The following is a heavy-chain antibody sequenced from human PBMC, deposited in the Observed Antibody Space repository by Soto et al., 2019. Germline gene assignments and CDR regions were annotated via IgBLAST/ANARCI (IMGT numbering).Heavy chain of an antibody. V-gene: IGHV1-46*01. CDR2: INPSGGST. D-gene: IGHD3-22*01. CDR1: GYTFTSYY. J-gene: IGHJ3*01. Sequence: SSVKVSCKASGYTFTSYYMHWVRQAPGQGLEWMGIINPSGGSTTYAQKFQGRVTMTRDTSTSTVYMELSSLRSEDTAVYYCASREDYYDSSGYYDAFDLWGQGTMVTVSS. CDR3: ASREDYYDSSGYYDAFDL.